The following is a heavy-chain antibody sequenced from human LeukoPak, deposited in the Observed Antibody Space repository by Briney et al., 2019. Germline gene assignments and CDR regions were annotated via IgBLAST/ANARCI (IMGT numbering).Heavy chain of an antibody. Sequence: SETLSLTCTVSGGSISSYYWSWIRQPAGKGPEWIGRIYSTGSTNYNPSLKSRVTMSVGTSKNQFSLKLRSVTAADTAVYYCARQIASAGTAGFDFWGQGALVTVSS. CDR3: ARQIASAGTAGFDF. CDR1: GGSISSYY. D-gene: IGHD6-13*01. V-gene: IGHV4-4*07. J-gene: IGHJ4*02. CDR2: IYSTGST.